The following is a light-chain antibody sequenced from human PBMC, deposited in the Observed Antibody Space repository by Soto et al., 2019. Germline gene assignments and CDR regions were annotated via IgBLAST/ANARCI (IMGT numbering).Light chain of an antibody. V-gene: IGKV3-15*01. CDR1: QSVNST. Sequence: EIVMTQSPATLSVSPGERATLSCRASQSVNSTLAAYQQKPAQAPRLLIYGASTRATGIPARFGGSGSGTEFTLTISSLQSEDFAVYYCQQYNDWPPITFGQGTRLEIK. CDR3: QQYNDWPPIT. J-gene: IGKJ5*01. CDR2: GAS.